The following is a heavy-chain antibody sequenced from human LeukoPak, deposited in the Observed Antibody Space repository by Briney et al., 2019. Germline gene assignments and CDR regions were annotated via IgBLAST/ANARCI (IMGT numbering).Heavy chain of an antibody. CDR3: ARRLVRGGYDYFDY. CDR2: IYSSGST. CDR1: GLTVSSNY. D-gene: IGHD5-12*01. J-gene: IGHJ4*02. Sequence: GGSLRLSCAASGLTVSSNYMGWVRQAPGKGLEWLSIIYSSGSTYYADSVKDRFTVSRDNSRNTLYLQMNSLGTDDTAVYYCARRLVRGGYDYFDYWGQGTPVTVSS. V-gene: IGHV3-66*04.